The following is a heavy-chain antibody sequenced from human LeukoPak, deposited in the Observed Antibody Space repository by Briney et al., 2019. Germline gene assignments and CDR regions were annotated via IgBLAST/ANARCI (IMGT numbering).Heavy chain of an antibody. Sequence: GGSLRLSCAASGFTFSSYAMSWVRQAPGKGLEWVSAISGSGGSTYYADSVKGRFTISRDNSKNTLYLQMNSLRAEDTAVYYCAKDKEYQLLLATYFDYWGQGTLVTVSS. V-gene: IGHV3-23*01. CDR1: GFTFSSYA. CDR2: ISGSGGST. J-gene: IGHJ4*02. D-gene: IGHD2-2*01. CDR3: AKDKEYQLLLATYFDY.